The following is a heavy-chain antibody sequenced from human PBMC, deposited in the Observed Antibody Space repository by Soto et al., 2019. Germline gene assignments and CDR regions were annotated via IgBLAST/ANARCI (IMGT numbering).Heavy chain of an antibody. D-gene: IGHD5-18*01. CDR3: ARCVDTAMENWFDP. V-gene: IGHV2-5*02. Sequence: SGPTLVNPTQTLTLTCTFSGFSLSTSGVGVGWIRQPPGKALEWLALIYWDDDKRYSPSLKSRLTITKDTSKNQVVLTMTNMDPVDTATYYCARCVDTAMENWFDPWGQGTLVTV. J-gene: IGHJ5*02. CDR1: GFSLSTSGVG. CDR2: IYWDDDK.